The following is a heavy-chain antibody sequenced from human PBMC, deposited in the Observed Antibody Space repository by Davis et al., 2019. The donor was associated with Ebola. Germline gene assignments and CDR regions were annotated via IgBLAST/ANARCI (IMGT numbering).Heavy chain of an antibody. J-gene: IGHJ4*02. V-gene: IGHV4-39*01. CDR2: IYYSGST. Sequence: MPSETLSLTCTVSGGSISSSSYYWGWIRQPPGKGLEWIGSIYYSGSTYYNPSLKSRVTISVDTSKNQFSLKLSSVTAADTAVYYCARQIGGSGYYFQFDYWGQGTLVTVSS. D-gene: IGHD3-22*01. CDR1: GGSISSSSYY. CDR3: ARQIGGSGYYFQFDY.